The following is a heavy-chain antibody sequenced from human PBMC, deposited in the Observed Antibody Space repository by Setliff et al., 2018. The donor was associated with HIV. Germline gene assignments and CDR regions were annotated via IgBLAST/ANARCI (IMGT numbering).Heavy chain of an antibody. V-gene: IGHV1-69*13. J-gene: IGHJ3*02. CDR3: ASIVGASDAFDI. D-gene: IGHD1-26*01. Sequence: SVKVSCKASGGTFSSYAISWVRQAPGQGLEWMGGIIPIFGTANYAQKFQGRVTITADESTSTAYMELISLRSEDTAVYYCASIVGASDAFDIWGQGTMVTVSS. CDR1: GGTFSSYA. CDR2: IIPIFGTA.